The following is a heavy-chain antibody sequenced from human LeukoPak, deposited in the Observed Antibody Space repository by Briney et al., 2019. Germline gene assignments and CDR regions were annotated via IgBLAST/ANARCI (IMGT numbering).Heavy chain of an antibody. Sequence: PGGSLRLSCAASGFTLSSYEMNWVRQAPGKGLEWVSSIFPSGGEIHYADSVRGRFTISRDNSKSTLSLQMNSLRAEDTAIYYCATYRQVLLPFESWGQGTLVTVSS. CDR3: ATYRQVLLPFES. CDR2: IFPSGGEI. V-gene: IGHV3-23*01. J-gene: IGHJ4*02. D-gene: IGHD2-8*02. CDR1: GFTLSSYE.